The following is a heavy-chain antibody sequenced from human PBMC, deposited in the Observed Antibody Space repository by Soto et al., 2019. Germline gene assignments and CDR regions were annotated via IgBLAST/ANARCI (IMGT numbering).Heavy chain of an antibody. CDR3: TTDSLEEGYYDYIWGSYRSRVFDY. D-gene: IGHD3-16*02. J-gene: IGHJ4*02. Sequence: EVQLVESGGGLVKPGGSLRLSCAASGFTFSNAWMSWVRQAPGKGLEWVGRIKSKTDGGTTDYAAPVKGRFTISRDDSKNTRYLQMNSLKTEDTAVYYCTTDSLEEGYYDYIWGSYRSRVFDYWGQGTLVTVSS. V-gene: IGHV3-15*01. CDR1: GFTFSNAW. CDR2: IKSKTDGGTT.